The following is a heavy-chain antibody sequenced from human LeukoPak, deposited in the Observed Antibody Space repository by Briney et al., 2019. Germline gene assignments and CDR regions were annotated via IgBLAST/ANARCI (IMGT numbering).Heavy chain of an antibody. CDR1: GFNFGSYA. CDR3: AGGAHYGGNSPDY. J-gene: IGHJ4*02. V-gene: IGHV3-30*04. D-gene: IGHD4-23*01. CDR2: IWYDGSNK. Sequence: GRSLRLSCAASGFNFGSYAMHWVRQAPDKGLQWVAVIWYDGSNKYYADSVKGRFTISRDNSKSTVFLQMNSLRIEDTGVYYCAGGAHYGGNSPDYWGQGTLVTVSS.